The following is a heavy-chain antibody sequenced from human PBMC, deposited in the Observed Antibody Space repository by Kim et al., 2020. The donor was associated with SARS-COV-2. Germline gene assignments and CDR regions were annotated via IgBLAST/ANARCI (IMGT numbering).Heavy chain of an antibody. Sequence: SQTLSLTCAISGDSVSSNSAAWNWIRRSPSRGLEWLGRTYYRSKWYNDYAVSVKSRITINPDTSKNQFSLQLNSVTPEDTAVYYCARDRGAAAGEIYYFDYWGQGTLVTVSS. CDR3: ARDRGAAAGEIYYFDY. V-gene: IGHV6-1*01. D-gene: IGHD6-13*01. CDR1: GDSVSSNSAA. J-gene: IGHJ4*02. CDR2: TYYRSKWYN.